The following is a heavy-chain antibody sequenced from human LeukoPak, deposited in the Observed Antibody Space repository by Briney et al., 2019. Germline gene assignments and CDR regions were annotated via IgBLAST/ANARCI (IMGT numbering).Heavy chain of an antibody. CDR3: ARDPPLGYCSGGSCYFDY. D-gene: IGHD2-15*01. Sequence: GGSLRLSCAASGFTFSSYSMNWVRQAPGKGLEWVSSISSSSSYMYYADSVKGRFTISRDNAKNSLYLQMNSLRAEDTAVYYCARDPPLGYCSGGSCYFDYWGQGTLVTVSS. CDR1: GFTFSSYS. CDR2: ISSSSSYM. J-gene: IGHJ4*02. V-gene: IGHV3-21*01.